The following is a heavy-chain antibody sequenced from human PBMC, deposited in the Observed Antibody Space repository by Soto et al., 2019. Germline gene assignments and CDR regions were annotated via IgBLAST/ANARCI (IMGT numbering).Heavy chain of an antibody. V-gene: IGHV3-21*01. Sequence: EVQLVESGGGLVKPGGSLRLSCAASGFTFSSYSMNWVRQAPGKGLEWVSSISSSSSYIYYADSVKGRFTISRDNAKNSMYLQMNSLRAEDTAVYYCASYYYDSSGYYAISYFDYWGQGTLVTVSS. D-gene: IGHD3-22*01. CDR2: ISSSSSYI. CDR3: ASYYYDSSGYYAISYFDY. CDR1: GFTFSSYS. J-gene: IGHJ4*02.